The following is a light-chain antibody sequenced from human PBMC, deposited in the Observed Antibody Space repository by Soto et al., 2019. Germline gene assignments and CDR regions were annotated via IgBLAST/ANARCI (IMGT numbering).Light chain of an antibody. V-gene: IGLV2-11*01. CDR1: NSDVGAYDY. Sequence: QSALTQPRSVSGSPGQSVIISCTGTNSDVGAYDYVSWYQQHPGKAPKLIIYDVTKRPSGVPDRFSASKSGNTASLTISGLQAEDEADYYCCSYAVSNTLVFGGGTKLTVL. CDR2: DVT. J-gene: IGLJ3*02. CDR3: CSYAVSNTLV.